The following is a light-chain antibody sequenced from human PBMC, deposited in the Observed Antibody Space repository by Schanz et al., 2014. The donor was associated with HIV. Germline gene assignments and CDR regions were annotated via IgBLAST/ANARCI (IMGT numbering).Light chain of an antibody. V-gene: IGLV2-14*01. CDR2: DVS. Sequence: QSALTQPASVSGSPGQSITISCTGTSSDVGGYNYVSWYQQHPGKAPKLMIYDVSNRPSGVSNRFSGSKSGNTASLTISGLQAEDEADYSCSSYANTDTVLFGGGTKLTVL. CDR1: SSDVGGYNY. CDR3: SSYANTDTVL. J-gene: IGLJ2*01.